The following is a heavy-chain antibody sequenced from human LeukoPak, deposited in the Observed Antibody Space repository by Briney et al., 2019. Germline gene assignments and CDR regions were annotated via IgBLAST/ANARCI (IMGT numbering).Heavy chain of an antibody. Sequence: ASVKVSCKASGYTFTCYYMHWVRQAPGQGLEWMGWINPNSGGTNYAQKFQGRVTMTRDTSISTAYMELSRLRSDDTAVYYCARDSVGLWVEDYYGVYFDYWGQGTLVTVSS. CDR3: ARDSVGLWVEDYYGVYFDY. D-gene: IGHD3-10*01. J-gene: IGHJ4*02. V-gene: IGHV1-2*02. CDR1: GYTFTCYY. CDR2: INPNSGGT.